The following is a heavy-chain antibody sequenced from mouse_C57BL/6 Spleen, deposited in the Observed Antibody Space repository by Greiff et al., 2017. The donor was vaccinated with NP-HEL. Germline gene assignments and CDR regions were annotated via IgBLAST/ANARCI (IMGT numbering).Heavy chain of an antibody. V-gene: IGHV5-16*01. CDR3: ARYYSNYNYAMDY. D-gene: IGHD2-5*01. J-gene: IGHJ4*01. CDR1: GFTFSDYY. CDR2: INYDGSST. Sequence: EVQLVESEGGLVQPGSSMKLSCTASGFTFSDYYMAWVRQVPEKGLEWVANINYDGSSTYYLDSLKSRFIISRDNAKNILYLQMSSLKSEDTATYYCARYYSNYNYAMDYWGQGTSVTVSS.